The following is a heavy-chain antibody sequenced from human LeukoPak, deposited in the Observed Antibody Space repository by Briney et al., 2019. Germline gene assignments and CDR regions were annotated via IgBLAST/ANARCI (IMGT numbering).Heavy chain of an antibody. CDR1: GFTFTSYS. J-gene: IGHJ4*02. CDR3: AKGGKWDVTPFDY. V-gene: IGHV3-23*01. Sequence: GALSLSCAASGFTFTSYSMKWVRQAPGKGLEGVSTISGGGGSTYYAVSVKGRFTISRDNSKNTLYLQVNSLRAEDTAVYYCAKGGKWDVTPFDYWGQGTLVTVSS. CDR2: ISGGGGST. D-gene: IGHD1-26*01.